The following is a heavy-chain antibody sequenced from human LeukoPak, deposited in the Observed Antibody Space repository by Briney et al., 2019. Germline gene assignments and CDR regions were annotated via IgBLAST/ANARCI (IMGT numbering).Heavy chain of an antibody. V-gene: IGHV1-46*01. J-gene: IGHJ4*02. Sequence: ASVKVSCKASGYTFTSYYMHWVRQAPGQGLEWMGIINPSGGSTSYAQKFQGRVTMTRDTSTSTVYMELSSLRSEDTAVYYCARARHCSGGSCYAPGGYWGQGTLVTVSS. CDR2: INPSGGST. D-gene: IGHD2-15*01. CDR3: ARARHCSGGSCYAPGGY. CDR1: GYTFTSYY.